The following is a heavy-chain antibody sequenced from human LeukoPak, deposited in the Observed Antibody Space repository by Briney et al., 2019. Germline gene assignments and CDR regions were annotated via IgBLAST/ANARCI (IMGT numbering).Heavy chain of an antibody. Sequence: GGSLRLSCVATGFTVSSNYMSWVRQAPGKGLEWVSVIYSGGTTDYKDSVKDRFIISRDNSKNTLYLQMKSLRAEDTAVYYCAKEMVTMNAFDIWGQGTMVTVSS. V-gene: IGHV3-66*01. CDR2: IYSGGTT. CDR1: GFTVSSNY. D-gene: IGHD5-24*01. CDR3: AKEMVTMNAFDI. J-gene: IGHJ3*02.